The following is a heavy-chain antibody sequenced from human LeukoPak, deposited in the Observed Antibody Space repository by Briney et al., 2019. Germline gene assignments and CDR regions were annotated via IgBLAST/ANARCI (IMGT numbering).Heavy chain of an antibody. V-gene: IGHV4-39*07. D-gene: IGHD2-2*01. CDR2: IYYSGST. J-gene: IGHJ4*02. CDR3: ARSPTVSAGYCSSVTCQADY. Sequence: SETLSLTCTVSGGSISSSSYYWGWIRQPPGKGLEWIGSIYYSGSTYYNPSLKSRVTISVDTSKNQFSLKLSSVTAADTAVYYCARSPTVSAGYCSSVTCQADYWGQGTLVTVSS. CDR1: GGSISSSSYY.